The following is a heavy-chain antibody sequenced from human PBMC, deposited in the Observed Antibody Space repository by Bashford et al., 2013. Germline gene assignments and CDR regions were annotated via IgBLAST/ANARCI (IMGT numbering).Heavy chain of an antibody. Sequence: VRQAPGKGLEWVANINLDGSEEYYLDSVKGRFTISRDSAQRTLYLQMDSLRGEDTAVYYCARDENTGVVTKFDYVGPGSPGHRXPQ. CDR3: ARDENTGVVTKFDY. J-gene: IGHJ4*02. CDR2: INLDGSEE. V-gene: IGHV3-7*01. D-gene: IGHD3-3*01.